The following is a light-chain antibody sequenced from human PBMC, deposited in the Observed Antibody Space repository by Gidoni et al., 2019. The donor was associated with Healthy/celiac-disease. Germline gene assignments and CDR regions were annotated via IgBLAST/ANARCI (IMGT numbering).Light chain of an antibody. CDR2: GAA. Sequence: DIVLTQSPGTLSLSPGERATLSCRASQSVSSSYLAWYQQKPGQAPRLLIYGAASRATGIPDRFSGSGSGTDFTLTISRLEPEDCAVYYCQQYGSSQWTFGQGTKVEIK. J-gene: IGKJ1*01. CDR1: QSVSSSY. CDR3: QQYGSSQWT. V-gene: IGKV3-20*01.